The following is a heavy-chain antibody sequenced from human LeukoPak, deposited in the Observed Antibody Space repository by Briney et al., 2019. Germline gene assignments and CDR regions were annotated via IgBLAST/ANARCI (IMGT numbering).Heavy chain of an antibody. J-gene: IGHJ4*02. CDR2: IYHSGST. Sequence: PSQTLSLTCTVSGGSISSGGYYWSWIRQPPGKGLEWIGYIYHSGSTYYNPSLKSRVTISVDKSKNQFSLKLSSVTAADTAVYYCARLYSSGWRFDYWGQGTLVTVSS. CDR1: GGSISSGGYY. CDR3: ARLYSSGWRFDY. V-gene: IGHV4-30-2*01. D-gene: IGHD6-19*01.